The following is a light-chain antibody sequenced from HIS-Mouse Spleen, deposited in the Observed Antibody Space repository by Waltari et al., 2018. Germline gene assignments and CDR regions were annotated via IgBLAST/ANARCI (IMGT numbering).Light chain of an antibody. CDR3: YSTDSSGNHRV. V-gene: IGLV3-10*01. J-gene: IGLJ2*01. CDR2: EDS. CDR1: ALPKKY. Sequence: SYELTQPPSVSVSPGQTARITCSGDALPKKYAYWYQQKSGQAPVLVIYEDSKRPAGIPRRFSGSSSGTMATLTISGAKVEDEADYYCYSTDSSGNHRVFGGGTKLTVL.